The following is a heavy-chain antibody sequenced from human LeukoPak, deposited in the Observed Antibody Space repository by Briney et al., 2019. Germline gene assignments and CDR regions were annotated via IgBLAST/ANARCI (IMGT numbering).Heavy chain of an antibody. D-gene: IGHD4-23*01. V-gene: IGHV1-69*13. Sequence: SVKVSCKASGGTFSSYAISWVRQAPGQGLEWMGGIIPIFGTANYAQKFQGRVTITADESTGTAYMELSSLRSEDTAVYYCAKIVDYGGYDAFDIWGQGTMVTVSS. CDR2: IIPIFGTA. CDR3: AKIVDYGGYDAFDI. CDR1: GGTFSSYA. J-gene: IGHJ3*02.